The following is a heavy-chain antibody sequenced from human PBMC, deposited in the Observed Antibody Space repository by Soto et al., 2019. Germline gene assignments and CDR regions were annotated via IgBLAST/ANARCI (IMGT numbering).Heavy chain of an antibody. Sequence: GASVKVSCKASGFTFTSSAMQWVRQARGQRLEWIGWIVVGSGNTNYAQKFQERVTITTDTSTSTAYMELRSLRSDDTAVYYCGRDLYQSVFYYGMDVWGQGTTVTVSS. J-gene: IGHJ6*02. CDR3: GRDLYQSVFYYGMDV. V-gene: IGHV1-58*02. CDR1: GFTFTSSA. CDR2: IVVGSGNT. D-gene: IGHD2-2*01.